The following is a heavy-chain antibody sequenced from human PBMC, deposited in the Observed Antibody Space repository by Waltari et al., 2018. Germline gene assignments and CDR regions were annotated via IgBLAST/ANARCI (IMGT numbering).Heavy chain of an antibody. D-gene: IGHD2-2*01. CDR2: IISSGSTI. CDR1: GFTFSSYE. Sequence: EVQLMESGGGLVQPGGSLRLSCAASGFTFSSYEMNWVRQSPGKGVEWVSYIISSGSTIYYAESVKGRFTISRDNAKNSLYLQMNSLRAEDTAVYYCASRIVVVPAATRYYYYGMDVWGQGTTVTVSS. V-gene: IGHV3-48*03. J-gene: IGHJ6*02. CDR3: ASRIVVVPAATRYYYYGMDV.